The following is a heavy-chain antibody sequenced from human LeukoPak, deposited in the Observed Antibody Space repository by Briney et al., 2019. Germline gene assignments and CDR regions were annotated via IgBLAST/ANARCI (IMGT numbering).Heavy chain of an antibody. J-gene: IGHJ3*02. CDR1: GFTFSSYA. Sequence: QPGGSLRLSCAASGFTFSSYAMSWVRQAPGKGLEWVSAISGSGGSTYYADPVKGRFTISRDNSKNTLYLQMNSLRAEDTAVYYCAKSVDIAMVAMSAFDIWGQGTMVTVSS. CDR3: AKSVDIAMVAMSAFDI. V-gene: IGHV3-23*01. CDR2: ISGSGGST. D-gene: IGHD5-18*01.